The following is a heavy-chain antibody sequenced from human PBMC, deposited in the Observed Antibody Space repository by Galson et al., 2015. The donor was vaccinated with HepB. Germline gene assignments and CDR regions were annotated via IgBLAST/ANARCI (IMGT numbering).Heavy chain of an antibody. J-gene: IGHJ4*02. CDR3: ARDLDDSSGYYWSGSPDY. V-gene: IGHV3-30-3*01. D-gene: IGHD3-22*01. Sequence: SLRLSCAASGFTFSSYAMHWVRQAPVKGLEWVAVISYDGSNKYYADSVKGRFTISRDNSKNTLYLQMNSLRAEDTAVYYCARDLDDSSGYYWSGSPDYWGQGTLVTVSS. CDR2: ISYDGSNK. CDR1: GFTFSSYA.